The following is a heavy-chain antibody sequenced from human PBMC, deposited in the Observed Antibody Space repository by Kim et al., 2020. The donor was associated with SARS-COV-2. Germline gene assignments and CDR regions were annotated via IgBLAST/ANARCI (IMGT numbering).Heavy chain of an antibody. Sequence: SETLSLTCTVSGASIRSGDYFWTWIRQHPGKGLEWIGYIYYSGSTFQNPSLKSRVTLSVDTSKSQFSLKLSSVTAADTAVYYCARVRRNSSGHYYFDYWGQGTLVTVSS. J-gene: IGHJ4*02. D-gene: IGHD3-22*01. CDR1: GASIRSGDYF. CDR3: ARVRRNSSGHYYFDY. V-gene: IGHV4-31*03. CDR2: IYYSGST.